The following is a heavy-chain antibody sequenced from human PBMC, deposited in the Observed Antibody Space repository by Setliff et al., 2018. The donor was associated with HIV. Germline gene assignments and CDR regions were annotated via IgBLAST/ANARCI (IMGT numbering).Heavy chain of an antibody. CDR3: ARARRDSYDRGRRSHYYIDV. V-gene: IGHV1-8*02. CDR1: GYTLTDFY. D-gene: IGHD3-22*01. CDR2: MNPNSGNT. Sequence: GASVKVSCKASGYTLTDFYIHWVRQAPGQGLEWMGWMNPNSGNTGYAQKFQGRVTMTRDTSISTAYMELNNLKFEDTAVYYCARARRDSYDRGRRSHYYIDVWGKGTTVTVS. J-gene: IGHJ6*03.